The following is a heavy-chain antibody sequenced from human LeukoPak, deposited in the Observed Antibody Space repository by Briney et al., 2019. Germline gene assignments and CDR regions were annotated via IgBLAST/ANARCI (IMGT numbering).Heavy chain of an antibody. CDR1: GFTFSSYG. CDR2: IRYDGSNK. J-gene: IGHJ4*02. V-gene: IGHV3-30*02. CDR3: AKDGVGATRGEAAFDY. Sequence: GGSLRLSRAASGFTFSSYGMHWVRQAPGKGLEWVAFIRYDGSNKYYADSVKGRFTISRDNSKNTLYLQMNSLRAEDTAVYYCAKDGVGATRGEAAFDYWGQGTLVTVSS. D-gene: IGHD1-26*01.